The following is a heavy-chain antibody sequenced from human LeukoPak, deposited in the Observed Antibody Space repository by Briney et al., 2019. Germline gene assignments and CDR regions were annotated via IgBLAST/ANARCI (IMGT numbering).Heavy chain of an antibody. J-gene: IGHJ4*02. CDR3: ARQTGSGLFTLP. CDR1: GVSISSSNSY. D-gene: IGHD3/OR15-3a*01. V-gene: IGHV4-39*01. Sequence: SETLSLTCTVSGVSISSSNSYWGWIRQPPGKGLEWIGSIYYTGNTYYNASLKSRVTISKDTSKNQISLRLTSVTAADTAIYYCARQTGSGLFTLPGGQGTLVTVSS. CDR2: IYYTGNT.